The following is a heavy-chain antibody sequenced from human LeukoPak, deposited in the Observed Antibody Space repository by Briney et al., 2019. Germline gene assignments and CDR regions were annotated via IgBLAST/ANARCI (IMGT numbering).Heavy chain of an antibody. CDR2: IYYSGST. D-gene: IGHD6-13*01. J-gene: IGHJ4*02. V-gene: IGHV4-39*01. Sequence: SETLSLTCRVSGGSISSSSDYWGWLRQPPGKGLEWLGSIYYSGSTYYNPSLKSRVTISVDTSKNQFSLKLSSVTAADTAVYYCVRHGWGSSWYPDYWGQGTLVTVSS. CDR1: GGSISSSSDY. CDR3: VRHGWGSSWYPDY.